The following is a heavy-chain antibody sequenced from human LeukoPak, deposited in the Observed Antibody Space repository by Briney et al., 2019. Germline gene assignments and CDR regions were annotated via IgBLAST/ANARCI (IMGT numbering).Heavy chain of an antibody. Sequence: GESLKISCKGSGYSFTSYRIGWVRQMPGKGLEWMGIIYSGDSDTRYSPSFQGQVTISADKSISTAYLQWSSLKASDTAMYHCARLSNNCSSTSCYLRGFDYWGQGTLVTVSS. CDR1: GYSFTSYR. D-gene: IGHD2-2*01. CDR2: IYSGDSDT. CDR3: ARLSNNCSSTSCYLRGFDY. J-gene: IGHJ4*02. V-gene: IGHV5-51*01.